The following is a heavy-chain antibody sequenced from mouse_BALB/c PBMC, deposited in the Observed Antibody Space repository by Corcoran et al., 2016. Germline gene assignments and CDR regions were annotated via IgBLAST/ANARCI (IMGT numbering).Heavy chain of an antibody. CDR3: ARSYYYGSSYAMDY. D-gene: IGHD1-1*01. V-gene: IGHV9-3-1*01. Sequence: QIQLVQSGPELKKPGETVKISCKASGYTFTNYGMNWVKQAPGKGLKWMGWINTYTGEPTYADDFKGRFAFSLETSANTAYLQINNLKNEDTATYCCARSYYYGSSYAMDYGGQGTSVTVSS. CDR2: INTYTGEP. CDR1: GYTFTNYG. J-gene: IGHJ4*01.